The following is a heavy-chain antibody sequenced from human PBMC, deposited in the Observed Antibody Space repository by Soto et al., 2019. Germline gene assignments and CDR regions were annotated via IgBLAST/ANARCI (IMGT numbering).Heavy chain of an antibody. D-gene: IGHD3-16*01. CDR2: INHSGST. Sequence: SETLSLTCAVYGGSFSGYYWSWIRQPPGKGLEWIGEINHSGSTNYNPSLKSRVTISVDTSKNQFSLKLSSVTAADTAVYYCANGNPYIWGAWGQGTLVTVSS. J-gene: IGHJ5*02. V-gene: IGHV4-34*01. CDR3: ANGNPYIWGA. CDR1: GGSFSGYY.